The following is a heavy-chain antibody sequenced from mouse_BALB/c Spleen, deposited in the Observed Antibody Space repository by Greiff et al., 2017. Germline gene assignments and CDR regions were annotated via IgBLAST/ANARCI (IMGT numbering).Heavy chain of an antibody. J-gene: IGHJ1*01. CDR3: ARNFNGNAYWYFDV. Sequence: VQLQQSGPGLVQPSQSLSITCTVSGFSLTSYGVHWVRQSPGKGLEWLGVIWSGGSTDYNAAFISRLSISKDNSKSQVFFKMNSLQANDTAIYYCARNFNGNAYWYFDVWGAGTTVTVSS. CDR1: GFSLTSYG. CDR2: IWSGGST. D-gene: IGHD4-1*01. V-gene: IGHV2-2*02.